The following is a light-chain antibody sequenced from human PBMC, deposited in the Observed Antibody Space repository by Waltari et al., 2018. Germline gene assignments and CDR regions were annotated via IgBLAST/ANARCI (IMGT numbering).Light chain of an antibody. CDR3: QSYDSSLSGYV. CDR1: SPNIGADYD. J-gene: IGLJ1*01. V-gene: IGLV1-40*01. Sequence: QSGLTQPPSVSGAPGQRVPISCTGTSPNIGADYDLHVYQQLPGTSPNLLIYGINNRPSGVPDRFSGSKSATSASLAITGLQAEDEADYYCQSYDSSLSGYVFGTGTKVTVL. CDR2: GIN.